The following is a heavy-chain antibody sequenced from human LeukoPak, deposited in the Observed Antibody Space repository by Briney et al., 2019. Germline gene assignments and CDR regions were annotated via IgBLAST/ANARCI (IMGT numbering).Heavy chain of an antibody. CDR2: IWYDGSNK. D-gene: IGHD4-17*01. CDR1: GFTFSSYG. V-gene: IGHV3-33*01. J-gene: IGHJ4*02. CDR3: ARENLEYGDYAIDY. Sequence: GGSLRLSCAASGFTFSSYGMHWVRQAPGKGLEWVAVIWYDGSNKYYADSVKGRFTMSRENGENSVYLQLNSLRAGDTAVYFCARENLEYGDYAIDYWGQGILVTVSS.